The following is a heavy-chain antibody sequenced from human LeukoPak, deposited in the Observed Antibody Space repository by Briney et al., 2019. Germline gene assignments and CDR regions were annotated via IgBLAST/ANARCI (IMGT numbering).Heavy chain of an antibody. CDR2: INHSGST. J-gene: IGHJ5*02. CDR1: GGSFSGYY. Sequence: SETLSLTCAVYGGSFSGYYWSWIRQPPGKGLEWIGEINHSGSTNYNPSLKSRVTISVDTSKNQFCLKLSSVTAADTAVYYCARGRPSCMVSRHLNWFDPWGQGTLVTVSS. CDR3: ARGRPSCMVSRHLNWFDP. D-gene: IGHD3-10*01. V-gene: IGHV4-34*01.